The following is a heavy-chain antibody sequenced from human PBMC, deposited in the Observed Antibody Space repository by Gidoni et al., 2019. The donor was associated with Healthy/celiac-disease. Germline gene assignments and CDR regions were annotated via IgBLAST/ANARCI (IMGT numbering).Heavy chain of an antibody. CDR1: GGSISSSSYY. CDR2: IYYSGRT. J-gene: IGHJ4*02. V-gene: IGHV4-39*01. Sequence: QLQLQESGPGLVKPSETLTLTCTVSGGSISSSSYYWGWIRQPPGKGLEWIGSIYYSGRTYYNPSLKSRVTISVDTSKNQFSLKLSSVTAADTAVYYCARSLPDYFDYWGQGTLVTVSS. CDR3: ARSLPDYFDY.